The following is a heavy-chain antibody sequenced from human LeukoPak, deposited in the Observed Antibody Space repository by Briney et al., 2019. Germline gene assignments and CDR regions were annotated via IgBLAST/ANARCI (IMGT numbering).Heavy chain of an antibody. CDR2: IKIKTDGGTT. CDR3: TTDLGGVVETGSYYNPGY. D-gene: IGHD3-10*01. J-gene: IGHJ4*02. Sequence: GGSLRLSCAASGFTFSNAWMSWVRQAPGKWLEWVVRIKIKTDGGTTDYAAPVKGRFTISRDDSNNTLYLQMNSLKIEDTAVYYCTTDLGGVVETGSYYNPGYWGQGTLVTVSS. V-gene: IGHV3-15*01. CDR1: GFTFSNAW.